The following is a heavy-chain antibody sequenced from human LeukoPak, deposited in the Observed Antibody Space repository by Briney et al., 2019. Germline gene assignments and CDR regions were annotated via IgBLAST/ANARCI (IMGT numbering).Heavy chain of an antibody. CDR1: GYTFSGNY. V-gene: IGHV1-2*02. CDR3: ARDNRFGESNWFDP. CDR2: INPNSGDT. J-gene: IGHJ5*02. Sequence: ASVKVSCKASGYTFSGNYIHWVRQAPGQGPEWMGWINPNSGDTNYAQKFQGRVTMTRDTSISTAYMELSRLRSDDTAVYYCARDNRFGESNWFDPWGQGTLVTVSS. D-gene: IGHD3-10*01.